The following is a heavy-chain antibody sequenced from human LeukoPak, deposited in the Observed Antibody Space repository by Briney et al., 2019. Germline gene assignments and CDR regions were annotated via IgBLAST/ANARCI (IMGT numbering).Heavy chain of an antibody. CDR1: GGSFSGYY. CDR2: IYTRGST. J-gene: IGHJ4*02. CDR3: ASTVAGIGYFDY. D-gene: IGHD6-19*01. V-gene: IGHV4-59*10. Sequence: PSETLSLTCAVYGGSFSGYYWSWIRQPAGKGLEWIGRIYTRGSTNYNPSLKTRVTMSIDTSKNHFSLKLSSVTAADTAVYYCASTVAGIGYFDYWGQGTLVTVSS.